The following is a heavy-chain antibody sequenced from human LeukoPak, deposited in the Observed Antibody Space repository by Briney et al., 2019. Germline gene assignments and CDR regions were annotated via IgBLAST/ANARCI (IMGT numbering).Heavy chain of an antibody. CDR3: ARFAAGGSYYYYMDV. Sequence: HPGGSLRLSCAASGFTFSSYAMHWVRQAPGKGLEWVAVISYDGSNKYYADSVKGRFTISRDNSKNTLYLQMNSLRAEDTAVYYCARFAAGGSYYYYMDVWGKGTTVTVSS. CDR2: ISYDGSNK. D-gene: IGHD6-25*01. CDR1: GFTFSSYA. V-gene: IGHV3-30-3*01. J-gene: IGHJ6*03.